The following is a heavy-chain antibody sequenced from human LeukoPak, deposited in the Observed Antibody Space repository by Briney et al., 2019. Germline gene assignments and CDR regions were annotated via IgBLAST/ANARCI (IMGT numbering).Heavy chain of an antibody. J-gene: IGHJ6*03. CDR1: GFTFSSYW. Sequence: GGSLRLSCAASGFTFSSYWMHWVRQAPGKGLVWVSRINSDGSSTSYADSVKGRFTISRDNAKNTLCLQMNSPRAEDTAVYYCASFGVGEYYYYYYMDVWGKGTTVTVSS. V-gene: IGHV3-74*01. CDR2: INSDGSST. CDR3: ASFGVGEYYYYYYMDV. D-gene: IGHD3-3*01.